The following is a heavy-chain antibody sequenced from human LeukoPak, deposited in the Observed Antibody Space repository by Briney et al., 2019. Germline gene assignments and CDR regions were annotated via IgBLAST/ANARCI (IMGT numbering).Heavy chain of an antibody. CDR1: GGSISSGSYY. Sequence: SQTLSLTCTVSGGSISSGSYYWSWIRQPAGKGLEWIGRIYTSGSTNYNPSLKSRVTISVDTSKNQSSLKLSSVTAADTAVYYCARKGTGDLDYFDYWGQGTLVTVSS. V-gene: IGHV4-61*02. CDR3: ARKGTGDLDYFDY. CDR2: IYTSGST. D-gene: IGHD7-27*01. J-gene: IGHJ4*02.